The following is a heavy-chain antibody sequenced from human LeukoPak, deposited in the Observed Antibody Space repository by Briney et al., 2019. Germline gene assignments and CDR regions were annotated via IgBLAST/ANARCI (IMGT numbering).Heavy chain of an antibody. CDR2: IIPILGIA. CDR1: GGTFSSYT. V-gene: IGHV1-69*02. D-gene: IGHD6-13*01. J-gene: IGHJ4*02. Sequence: GASVKVSCKASGGTFSSYTISWVRQAPGQGLEWMGRIIPILGIANYAQKFQGRVTITADKSTSTAYMELSSLRSEDTAVYYCARGFRSSRSGDYWGQGTLVTVSS. CDR3: ARGFRSSRSGDY.